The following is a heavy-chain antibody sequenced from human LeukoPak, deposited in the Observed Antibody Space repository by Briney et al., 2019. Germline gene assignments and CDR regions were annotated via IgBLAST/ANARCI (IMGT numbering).Heavy chain of an antibody. CDR1: GFTFSSYG. Sequence: GGSLRLSCAASGFTFSSYGMHWVRQAPGKGLEWVAVISYDGSNKYYADSVKGRFTISRDNSKNALYLQMNSLRAEDTAMYYCARATTKGGWYPYWGQGTLVTVSS. J-gene: IGHJ4*02. CDR3: ARATTKGGWYPY. CDR2: ISYDGSNK. V-gene: IGHV3-30*03. D-gene: IGHD6-19*01.